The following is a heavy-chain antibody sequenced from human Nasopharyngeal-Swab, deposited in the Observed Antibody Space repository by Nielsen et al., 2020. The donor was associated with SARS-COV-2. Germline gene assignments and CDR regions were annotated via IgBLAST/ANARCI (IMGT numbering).Heavy chain of an antibody. Sequence: ASVKVSCKASGYTFTSYGISWVRQAPGQGLEWMGWISAYNGNTNYAQKLQGRVTMTTDTSTSTAYMELRSLRSDDPAVYYCARGGGGSGSRYYYYYYMDVWGKGTTVTVSS. CDR3: ARGGGGSGSRYYYYYYMDV. J-gene: IGHJ6*03. V-gene: IGHV1-18*01. CDR1: GYTFTSYG. CDR2: ISAYNGNT. D-gene: IGHD3-10*01.